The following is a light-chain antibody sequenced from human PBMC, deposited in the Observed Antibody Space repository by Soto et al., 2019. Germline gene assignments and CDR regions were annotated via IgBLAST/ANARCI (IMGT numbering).Light chain of an antibody. CDR3: SSYAGSNNFEV. Sequence: QSALTQPPSASGSPGQSVTISCTGTSSDVGGYNYVSWYQQHPGKAPKLVIYEVTKRPSGVPDRFSGSKSGNTASLTVSGLQDEDEADYYCSSYAGSNNFEVFGPGTKLTVL. CDR2: EVT. J-gene: IGLJ1*01. V-gene: IGLV2-8*01. CDR1: SSDVGGYNY.